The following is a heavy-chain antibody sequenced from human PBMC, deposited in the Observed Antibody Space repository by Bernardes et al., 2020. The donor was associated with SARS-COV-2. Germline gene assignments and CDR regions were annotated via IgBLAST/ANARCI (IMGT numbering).Heavy chain of an antibody. Sequence: ASVKDSCKASGYPFTGYYMHWVRQAPGQGLEWMGWINPNSGGTNFAQKFQGRVTMTRDTSISTAYMELSRLRSDDTAVYFCALPPTNYDRYGMDVWGQGTTVTVSS. CDR3: ALPPTNYDRYGMDV. D-gene: IGHD3-22*01. CDR2: INPNSGGT. J-gene: IGHJ6*02. V-gene: IGHV1-2*02. CDR1: GYPFTGYY.